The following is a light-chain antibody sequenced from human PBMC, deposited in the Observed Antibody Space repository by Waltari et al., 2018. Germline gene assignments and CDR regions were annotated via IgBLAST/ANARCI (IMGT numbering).Light chain of an antibody. Sequence: QSALSQPASVSGSPGQSITISCTGSRSDGGGDDSVSWYQDHPGQAPKVIIYDVNNRPSGVSDRFSGSKSGNTASLTISGLQAEDEANYYCCSQSSYNGVIFGGGTKLTVL. J-gene: IGLJ2*01. V-gene: IGLV2-14*03. CDR2: DVN. CDR1: RSDGGGDDS. CDR3: CSQSSYNGVI.